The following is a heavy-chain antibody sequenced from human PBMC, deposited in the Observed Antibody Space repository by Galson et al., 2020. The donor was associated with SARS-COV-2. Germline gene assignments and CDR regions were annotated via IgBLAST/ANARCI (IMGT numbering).Heavy chain of an antibody. CDR1: GLIFSSYA. CDR2: ISSNGGST. Sequence: TGGSLTLSCSVSGLIFSSYAMHWVRQSPGMGLEYVSAISSNGGSTYYADSVKGRFTISRDNSKNTLYLQMSSLRAEDTAVYYCVKGCYDRGSWGKGTLVTVSS. D-gene: IGHD3-22*01. J-gene: IGHJ4*02. V-gene: IGHV3-64D*06. CDR3: VKGCYDRGS.